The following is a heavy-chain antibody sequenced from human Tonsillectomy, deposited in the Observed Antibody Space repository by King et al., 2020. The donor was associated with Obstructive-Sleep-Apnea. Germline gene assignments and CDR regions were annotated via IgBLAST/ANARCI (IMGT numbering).Heavy chain of an antibody. CDR2: MSGRGVST. J-gene: IGHJ4*02. Sequence: VQLVESGGGLVQPGGSLRLSCAASGFTFSSYSMSLVRQAPGKGLEWGADMSGRGVSTNYAYSVEGRFTISIDNSKNTLYLQMNSLRAQDTAVYYCAKGSVTMIVVARTLDYWGQGTLVTVSS. CDR1: GFTFSSYS. CDR3: AKGSVTMIVVARTLDY. D-gene: IGHD3-22*01. V-gene: IGHV3-23*04.